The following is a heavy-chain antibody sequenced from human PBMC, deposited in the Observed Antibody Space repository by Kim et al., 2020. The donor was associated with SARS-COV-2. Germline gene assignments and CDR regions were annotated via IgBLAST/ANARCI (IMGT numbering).Heavy chain of an antibody. V-gene: IGHV3-23*01. CDR3: AKDGAVWVPAAPPDAFDI. CDR1: GFTFSSYA. Sequence: GGSLRLSCAASGFTFSSYAMSWVRQAPGKGLEWVSAISGSGGSTYYADSVKGRFTISRDNSKNTLYLQMNSLRAEDTAVYYCAKDGAVWVPAAPPDAFDIWGQGTMVTVSS. J-gene: IGHJ3*02. CDR2: ISGSGGST. D-gene: IGHD2-2*01.